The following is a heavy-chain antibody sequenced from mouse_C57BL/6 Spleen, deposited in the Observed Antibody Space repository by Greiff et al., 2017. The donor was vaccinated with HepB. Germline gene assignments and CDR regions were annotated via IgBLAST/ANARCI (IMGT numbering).Heavy chain of an antibody. D-gene: IGHD2-12*01. Sequence: VQLVESGAELVKPGASVKVSCKASGYTFTSYWMHWVKQRPGQGLEWIGRIHPSDSDTNYNQKFKGKATLTVDKSSSTAYMQLSSLTSEDSAVYYCAMDDEGFAYWGQGTLVTVSA. CDR1: GYTFTSYW. V-gene: IGHV1-74*01. CDR2: IHPSDSDT. CDR3: AMDDEGFAY. J-gene: IGHJ3*01.